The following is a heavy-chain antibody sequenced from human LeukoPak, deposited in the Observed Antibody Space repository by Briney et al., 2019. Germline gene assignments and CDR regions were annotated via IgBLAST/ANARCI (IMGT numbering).Heavy chain of an antibody. CDR3: ARAYCGGDCHQGPDY. J-gene: IGHJ4*02. CDR2: ISPYNGNT. Sequence: GASVKVSCKTSGYTFNTYGITWVRQAPGQGLEWMGWISPYNGNTSYAQKFQARVTMTTDTSTSTAYMELRSLRSDDTAVYFCARAYCGGDCHQGPDYRGQGTLVIVSS. D-gene: IGHD2-21*02. V-gene: IGHV1-18*01. CDR1: GYTFNTYG.